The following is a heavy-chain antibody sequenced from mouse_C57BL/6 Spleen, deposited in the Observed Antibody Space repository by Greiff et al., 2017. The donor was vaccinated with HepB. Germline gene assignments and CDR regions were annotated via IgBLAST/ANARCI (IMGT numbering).Heavy chain of an antibody. D-gene: IGHD2-5*01. CDR1: GFTFSSYA. Sequence: EVMLVESGEGLVKPGGSLKLSCAASGFTFSSYAMSWVRQTPEKRLEWVAYISSGGDYIYYADTVKGRFTISRDNARNTLYLQMSSLKSEDTALYYCTRDNSNYGVDYWGQGTSVTVSS. CDR3: TRDNSNYGVDY. CDR2: ISSGGDYI. J-gene: IGHJ4*01. V-gene: IGHV5-9-1*02.